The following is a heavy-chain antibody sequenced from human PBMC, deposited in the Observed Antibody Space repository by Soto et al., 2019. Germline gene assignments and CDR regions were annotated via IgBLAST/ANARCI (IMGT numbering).Heavy chain of an antibody. V-gene: IGHV3-33*01. Sequence: PGGSLRISCAASGFTFSSYGMHWVRQAPGKGLEWVAVIWYDGSNKYYADSVKGRFTISRDNSKNTLYLQTNSLRAEDTAVYYCARDKIWSGGSRYSVSRYYYYGMDGWGQATTVTFSS. CDR1: GFTFSSYG. CDR2: IWYDGSNK. D-gene: IGHD2-15*01. CDR3: ARDKIWSGGSRYSVSRYYYYGMDG. J-gene: IGHJ6*02.